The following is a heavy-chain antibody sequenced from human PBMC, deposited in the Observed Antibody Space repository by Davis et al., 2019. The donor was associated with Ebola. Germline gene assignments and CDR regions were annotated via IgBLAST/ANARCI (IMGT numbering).Heavy chain of an antibody. Sequence: KVSCKDSGNSFSSHWIGWVRQMPGKGLEWMGIIYTGDSDTRYSPSFRGQITISADKSIKTAFLQWSSLKASDTAMYYCARRGYYDSSGYYFHFDYWGQGTLVTVSS. D-gene: IGHD3-22*01. J-gene: IGHJ4*02. V-gene: IGHV5-51*01. CDR2: IYTGDSDT. CDR3: ARRGYYDSSGYYFHFDY. CDR1: GNSFSSHW.